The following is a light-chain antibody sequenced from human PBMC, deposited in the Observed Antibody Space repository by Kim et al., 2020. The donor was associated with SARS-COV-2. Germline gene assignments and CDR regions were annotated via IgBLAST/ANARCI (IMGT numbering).Light chain of an antibody. CDR1: SSNIGSNS. Sequence: QPVLTQPPSASGTPGQRVTISCSGSSSNIGSNSIYWYQQLPGTAPKLLMYRGDQRRSGVSDRISGSKSGTSASLAISGLRSEDEADYYCAAWDDSLSRVVFGGGTQLTVL. CDR3: AAWDDSLSRVV. J-gene: IGLJ3*02. V-gene: IGLV1-47*01. CDR2: RGD.